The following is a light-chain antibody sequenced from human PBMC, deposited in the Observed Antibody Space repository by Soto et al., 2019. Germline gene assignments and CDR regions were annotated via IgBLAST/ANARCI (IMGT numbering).Light chain of an antibody. V-gene: IGLV2-14*01. CDR3: ISYTGSSTSYV. CDR1: SSDVGSYSH. CDR2: EVT. J-gene: IGLJ1*01. Sequence: QSGLTQPASVSGSPGQSITISCSGTSSDVGSYSHVAWYQQFPGKTPKLIIYEVTYRPPGVSHRFSASKSGNTAPLTISGLQAGDEADYYCISYTGSSTSYVFGTGTKVTVL.